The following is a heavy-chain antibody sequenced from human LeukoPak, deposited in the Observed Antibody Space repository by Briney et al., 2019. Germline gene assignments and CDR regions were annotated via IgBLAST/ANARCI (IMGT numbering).Heavy chain of an antibody. CDR2: IWYDGSNK. D-gene: IGHD3-3*02. Sequence: GGSLRLSCAASGFTFSSYGMHWVRQAPGKGLEWVAVIWYDGSNKYYADSVKGRFTISRDNSKNTLYLQMNSLRAEDTAVYYCAKQFAPGSLASFDYWGQGTLVTVSS. J-gene: IGHJ4*02. V-gene: IGHV3-33*06. CDR1: GFTFSSYG. CDR3: AKQFAPGSLASFDY.